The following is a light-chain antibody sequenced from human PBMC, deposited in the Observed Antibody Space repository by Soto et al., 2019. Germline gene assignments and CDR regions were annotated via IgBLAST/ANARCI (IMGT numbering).Light chain of an antibody. CDR2: SAA. CDR3: QQDNNWPWT. Sequence: EIVMTQSPATLSVSPGGRATLSCRASQSISDTLAWYQQKPGQAPRLLIYSAARRATGFPGRFSGSGSGTDFTLISSSLQSEDLAVYYCQQDNNWPWTFGQGTKVEIK. CDR1: QSISDT. J-gene: IGKJ1*01. V-gene: IGKV3-15*01.